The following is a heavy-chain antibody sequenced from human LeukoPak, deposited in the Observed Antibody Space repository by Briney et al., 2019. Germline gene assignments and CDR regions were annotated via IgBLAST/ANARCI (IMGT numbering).Heavy chain of an antibody. V-gene: IGHV3-30*02. Sequence: PGGSLRLSXAASGFTFSSYGMHWVRQAPGKGLEWVAFIRYDGSNKYYADSVKGRFTFSRDNSKNTLYLQMNSLRAEDTAVYYCAKPRSLNIVGGAVDYWGQGTLVTVSS. J-gene: IGHJ4*02. CDR2: IRYDGSNK. CDR1: GFTFSSYG. CDR3: AKPRSLNIVGGAVDY. D-gene: IGHD1-26*01.